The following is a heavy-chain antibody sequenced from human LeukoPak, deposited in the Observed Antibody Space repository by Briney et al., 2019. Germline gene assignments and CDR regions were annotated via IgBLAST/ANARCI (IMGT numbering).Heavy chain of an antibody. J-gene: IGHJ4*02. CDR1: GFTFSSYA. CDR2: ISGSGGST. V-gene: IGHV3-23*01. CDR3: AKASGYSRGWQPYYYYFDY. D-gene: IGHD6-19*01. Sequence: GGSLRLSCAASGFTFSSYAMSWVRQAPGKGLEWVSAISGSGGSTYYADSVKGRFTISRDNSKNTLYLQMNSLRAEDTAVYYCAKASGYSRGWQPYYYYFDYWGQGTLVTVSS.